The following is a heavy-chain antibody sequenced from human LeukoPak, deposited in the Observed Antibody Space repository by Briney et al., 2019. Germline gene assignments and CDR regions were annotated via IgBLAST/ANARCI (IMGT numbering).Heavy chain of an antibody. CDR2: IYYSGST. CDR3: AKDFLGVSLFMPAAGNNGSDP. J-gene: IGHJ5*02. D-gene: IGHD6-13*01. CDR1: GGSISSSSYY. Sequence: SETLSLTCTVSGGSISSSSYYWGWIRQPPGKGLEWIGSIYYSGSTYYNPSLKSRVTISVDTSKNQFSLKLSSVTAADTAVYYFAKDFLGVSLFMPAAGNNGSDPWGKGTLFTVS. V-gene: IGHV4-39*07.